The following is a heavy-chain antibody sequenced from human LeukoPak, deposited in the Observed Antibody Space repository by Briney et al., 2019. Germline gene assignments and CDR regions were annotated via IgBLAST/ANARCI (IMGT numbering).Heavy chain of an antibody. D-gene: IGHD2/OR15-2a*01. CDR3: VTGDHSPYYFLY. J-gene: IGHJ4*02. V-gene: IGHV1-24*01. CDR2: FHPEDDEI. CDR1: GSSLSGLS. Sequence: GASVKVSCTVSGSSLSGLSMHWVRHSPPKGLEWLGGFHPEDDEIIYAQNFQGRVTMTEDTSTDTAYMEVRSLRSEDTAVYFCVTGDHSPYYFLYWGQGTLVTVSS.